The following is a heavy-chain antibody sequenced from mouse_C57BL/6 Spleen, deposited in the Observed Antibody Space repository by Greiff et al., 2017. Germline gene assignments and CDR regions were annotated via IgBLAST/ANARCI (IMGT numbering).Heavy chain of an antibody. D-gene: IGHD1-1*01. CDR1: GYTFTSYT. V-gene: IGHV1-4*01. CDR2: INPSSGYT. J-gene: IGHJ4*01. CDR3: ARYGSSYEAMDY. Sequence: VKVVESGAELARPGASVKMSCKASGYTFTSYTMHWVKQRPGQGLEWIGYINPSSGYTKYNQKFKDKATLTADKSSSTAYMQLSSLTSEDSAVYYCARYGSSYEAMDYWGQGTSVTVSS.